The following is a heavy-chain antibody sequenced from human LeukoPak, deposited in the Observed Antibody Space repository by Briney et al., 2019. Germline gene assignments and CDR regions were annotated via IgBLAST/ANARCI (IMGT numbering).Heavy chain of an antibody. CDR1: GGSIKNYC. J-gene: IGHJ6*02. CDR3: AKNSVYGAYCDGMDV. Sequence: ASETLSLTCTVSGGSIKNYCWSWIRRAAGNQWERIGRVYTSGGTDYNPSLESRATVSVDTSKNQLALRLSSVTAADSAIYYCAKNSVYGAYCDGMDVWGRGTSVIVSS. CDR2: VYTSGGT. V-gene: IGHV4-4*07. D-gene: IGHD4-17*01.